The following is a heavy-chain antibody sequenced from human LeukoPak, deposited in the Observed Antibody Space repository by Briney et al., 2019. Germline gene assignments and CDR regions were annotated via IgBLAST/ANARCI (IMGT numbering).Heavy chain of an antibody. CDR2: INPNSGGT. J-gene: IGHJ4*02. CDR1: GYSFTGYY. CDR3: AVLRTYYFDY. V-gene: IGHV1-2*06. Sequence: GASVKVSCKASGYSFTGYYMHWVRQAPGQGLEWMGRINPNSGGTNYAQKFQGRVTMTRDTSISTAYMELSRLRSDDTAVYYCAVLRTYYFDYWGQGTLVTVSS. D-gene: IGHD2/OR15-2a*01.